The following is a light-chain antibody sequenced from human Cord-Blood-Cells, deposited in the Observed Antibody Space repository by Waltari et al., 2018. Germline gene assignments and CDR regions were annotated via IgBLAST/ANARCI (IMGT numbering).Light chain of an antibody. CDR2: GNS. CDR3: QSYDSSLSGYV. J-gene: IGLJ1*01. Sequence: QSVLTQPPSVSGAPGQRVTISCTGSSSNIGAGYDVYWYQHLPGTAPKLPIYGNSNRPSGVPDRFSGSKSGTSASLAITGLQAEDEADYYCQSYDSSLSGYVFGTGTKVTVL. V-gene: IGLV1-40*01. CDR1: SSNIGAGYD.